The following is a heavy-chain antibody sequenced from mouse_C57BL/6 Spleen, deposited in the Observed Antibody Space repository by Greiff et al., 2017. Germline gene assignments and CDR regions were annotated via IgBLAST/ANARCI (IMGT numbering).Heavy chain of an antibody. J-gene: IGHJ4*01. CDR2: IDPSDSYT. CDR3: ASYGSSYGYAMDY. D-gene: IGHD1-1*01. CDR1: GYTFTSYW. V-gene: IGHV1-50*01. Sequence: QVQLQQPGAELVKPGASVKLSCKASGYTFTSYWMQWVKQRPGQGLEWIGEIDPSDSYTNYNQKFKGKATLTVDTSSSPAYMQLSSLTSEDSAVYYCASYGSSYGYAMDYWGQGTSVTVSS.